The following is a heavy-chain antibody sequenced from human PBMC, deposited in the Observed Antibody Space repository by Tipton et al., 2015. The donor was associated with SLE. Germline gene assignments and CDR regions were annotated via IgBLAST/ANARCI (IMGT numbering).Heavy chain of an antibody. J-gene: IGHJ4*02. CDR2: IYPDDSDT. V-gene: IGHV5-51*01. D-gene: IGHD3-22*01. CDR1: YW. Sequence: YWSWIRQPPGKGLEWMGIIYPDDSDTRYSPSFQGQVTISADKSISTAYLQWSSLKASDTAMYYCARQLYDSSGYCFDYWGQGTLVTVSS. CDR3: ARQLYDSSGYCFDY.